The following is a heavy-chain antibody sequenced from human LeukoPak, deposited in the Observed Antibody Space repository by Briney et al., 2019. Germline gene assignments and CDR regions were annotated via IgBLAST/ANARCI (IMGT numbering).Heavy chain of an antibody. D-gene: IGHD5-12*01. Sequence: SETLSLTCTVSGGSLSSYYWSWIRQPPGKELEWIGYIYYSGSTNYNPSLKSRVTISVDTSKNQFSLKLSSVTAADTAVYYCARHGYSGYDSTFDFWGQGTLVTVAS. CDR1: GGSLSSYY. V-gene: IGHV4-59*08. J-gene: IGHJ4*02. CDR2: IYYSGST. CDR3: ARHGYSGYDSTFDF.